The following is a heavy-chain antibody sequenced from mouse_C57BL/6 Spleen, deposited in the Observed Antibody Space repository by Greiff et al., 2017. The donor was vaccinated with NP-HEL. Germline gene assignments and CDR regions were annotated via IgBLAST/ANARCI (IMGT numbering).Heavy chain of an antibody. CDR3: TRWGTTVVAKGYFDV. V-gene: IGHV1-15*01. Sequence: QVQLKESGAELVRPGASVTLSCKASGYTFTDYEMHWVKQTPVHGLEWIGAIDPETGGTAYNQKFKGKAILTADKSSSTAYMELRSLTSEDSAVYYCTRWGTTVVAKGYFDVWGTGTTVTVSS. J-gene: IGHJ1*03. CDR1: GYTFTDYE. CDR2: IDPETGGT. D-gene: IGHD1-1*01.